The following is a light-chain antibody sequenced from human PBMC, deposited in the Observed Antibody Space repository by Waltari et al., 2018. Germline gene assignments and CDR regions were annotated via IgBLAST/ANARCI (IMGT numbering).Light chain of an antibody. Sequence: QSALTQPRSVSGSPGQSVTIPCPGTSSDVGGYNHVSWYQQHPGKAPKLMIYDVSTRPSGVPDRFSGSKSGNTASLTISGLQTEDEADYFCCSFAGSVYIWVFGGGTKLTVL. J-gene: IGLJ3*02. V-gene: IGLV2-11*01. CDR1: SSDVGGYNH. CDR2: DVS. CDR3: CSFAGSVYIWV.